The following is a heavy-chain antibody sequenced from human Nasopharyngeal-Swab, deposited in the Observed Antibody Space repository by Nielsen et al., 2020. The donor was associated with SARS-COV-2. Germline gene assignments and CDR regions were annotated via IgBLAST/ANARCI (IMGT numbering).Heavy chain of an antibody. CDR2: ISYDGNIK. CDR1: GFTFSSYP. D-gene: IGHD6-19*01. J-gene: IGHJ4*02. CDR3: ARDISPHSGLDY. Sequence: GGSLRLSCAASGFTFSSYPMHWVRQAPGKGLDWVAVISYDGNIKYYTDSVKGRFTISRDNSKNTLYLQMNSLRAEDTAVYYCARDISPHSGLDYWGQGTLVTVSS. V-gene: IGHV3-30-3*01.